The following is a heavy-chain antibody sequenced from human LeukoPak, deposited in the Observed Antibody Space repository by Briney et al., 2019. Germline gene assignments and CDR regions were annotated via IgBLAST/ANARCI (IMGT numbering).Heavy chain of an antibody. V-gene: IGHV3-66*01. D-gene: IGHD2-2*01. CDR2: IYSGGST. CDR3: ARALGDQPDYYYGMDV. Sequence: GGSLRLSCAASGLTVSSNYMSWVRQAPGKGLEWVSVIYSGGSTYYADSVKGRFTISRDNSKNTLYLQMNSLRAEDTAVYYCARALGDQPDYYYGMDVWGQGTTVTVSS. CDR1: GLTVSSNY. J-gene: IGHJ6*02.